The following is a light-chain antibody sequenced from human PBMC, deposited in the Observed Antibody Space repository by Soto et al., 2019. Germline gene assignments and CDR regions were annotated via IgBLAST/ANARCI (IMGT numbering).Light chain of an antibody. V-gene: IGKV1-27*01. J-gene: IGKJ1*01. CDR3: QHYNSYSEA. CDR2: AAS. Sequence: DIQMTQSPFSLSASVGDRVTITCRASQGINNYLAWYQQKPGKVPRLLIYAASTLQSGVPSRFSGSGSGAEFTLTISSLQPDDFATYYCQHYNSYSEAFGQGTKGDIK. CDR1: QGINNY.